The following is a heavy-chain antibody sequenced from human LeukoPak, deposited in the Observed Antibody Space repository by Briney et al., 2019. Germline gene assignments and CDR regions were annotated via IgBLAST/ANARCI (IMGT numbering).Heavy chain of an antibody. CDR1: GFSLSTSGLG. V-gene: IGHV2-5*01. CDR2: IDWNDDK. Sequence: SGPTRVNPTETLTLTCTFSGFSLSTSGLGVGWIRQPPGKALEGLALIDWNDDKRDSPSPKSRLTITQATSRNKVVLTMTNMDPADTATYFCAHRRPSWYSFDYWGQGTLVTVSS. D-gene: IGHD2-8*02. CDR3: AHRRPSWYSFDY. J-gene: IGHJ4*02.